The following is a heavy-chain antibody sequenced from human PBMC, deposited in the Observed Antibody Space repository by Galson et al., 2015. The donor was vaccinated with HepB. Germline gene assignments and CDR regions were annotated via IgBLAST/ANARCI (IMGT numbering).Heavy chain of an antibody. J-gene: IGHJ6*03. D-gene: IGHD3/OR15-3a*01. CDR1: GGSFINHY. CDR3: ARVGRLDYYYYMDV. Sequence: ETLSLTCTLSGGSFINHYWTWIRQPAGKGLEWIGRIYPSGTTNYNSSLERQVTMSLDMSENQFSLKLMSVTAADTAVYFCARVGRLDYYYYMDVWGKGTTVP. V-gene: IGHV4-4*07. CDR2: IYPSGTT.